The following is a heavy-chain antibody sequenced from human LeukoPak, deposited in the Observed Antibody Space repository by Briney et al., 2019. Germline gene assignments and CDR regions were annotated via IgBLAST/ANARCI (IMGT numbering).Heavy chain of an antibody. J-gene: IGHJ4*02. Sequence: GGSLRLSCAASGFTVSSNYMSWVRQAPGKGLEWVSVIYSGGSTYYADSVKGRFTISRDNSKNTLYLQMNSLRAEDTAVYYCASAYCGGDCYSDYWGQGTLVTVSS. CDR3: ASAYCGGDCYSDY. CDR2: IYSGGST. CDR1: GFTVSSNY. D-gene: IGHD2-21*02. V-gene: IGHV3-53*01.